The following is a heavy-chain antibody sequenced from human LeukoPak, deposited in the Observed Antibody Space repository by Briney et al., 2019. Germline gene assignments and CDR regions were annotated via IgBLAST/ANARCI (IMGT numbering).Heavy chain of an antibody. D-gene: IGHD3-22*01. CDR3: ASQKANFYDSSGDV. Sequence: GGSLRLSCAASGFSFSSYAMSWVRQAPGKGLEWVSAISGSGGNTYYAGSVKGRFTIFRDNSKNRVYLEMNSLRAEDTALYYCASQKANFYDSSGDVWGQGTTVTVSS. CDR2: ISGSGGNT. V-gene: IGHV3-23*01. CDR1: GFSFSSYA. J-gene: IGHJ6*02.